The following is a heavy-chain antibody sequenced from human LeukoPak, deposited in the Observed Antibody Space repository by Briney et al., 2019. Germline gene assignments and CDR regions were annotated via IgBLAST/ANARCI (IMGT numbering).Heavy chain of an antibody. J-gene: IGHJ5*02. Sequence: GASVKVSCKTSGYPFTTWEINWVRQAAGQGLEWMGWVNPNSGDTDYAQKFQGRLTVTRNTSISTAYMELSGLRLEDTAVYYCSRGPRFDPWGQGTQVTVSS. CDR3: SRGPRFDP. CDR1: GYPFTTWE. V-gene: IGHV1-8*01. CDR2: VNPNSGDT.